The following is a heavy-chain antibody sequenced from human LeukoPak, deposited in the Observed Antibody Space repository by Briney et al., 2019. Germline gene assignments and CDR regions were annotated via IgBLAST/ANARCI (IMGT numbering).Heavy chain of an antibody. D-gene: IGHD3-10*01. CDR3: ARGAKTYYYGSGSYFFGY. V-gene: IGHV1-46*01. Sequence: ASVKVSCKASGYTFTSYYMHWVRQAPGQGLECMGIINPSGGSTSYAQKFQGRVTMTRDTSTSTVYMELSSLRSEDTAVYYCARGAKTYYYGSGSYFFGYWGQGTLVTVSS. CDR1: GYTFTSYY. J-gene: IGHJ4*02. CDR2: INPSGGST.